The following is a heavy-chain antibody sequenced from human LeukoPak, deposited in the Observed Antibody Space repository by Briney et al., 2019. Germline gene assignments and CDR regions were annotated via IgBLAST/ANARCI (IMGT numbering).Heavy chain of an antibody. CDR2: IYSGGST. CDR1: GFTVSSNY. CDR3: ARGPYYDSSGYYLDY. D-gene: IGHD3-22*01. J-gene: IGHJ4*02. Sequence: GGSLRLSCAASGFTVSSNYMSWVRQAPGKGLEWVSVIYSGGSTYYADSVKGRFTISRDNSKNTLYLQMNSLRAEDTAVYYCARGPYYDSSGYYLDYWGQGTLVTVSS. V-gene: IGHV3-66*01.